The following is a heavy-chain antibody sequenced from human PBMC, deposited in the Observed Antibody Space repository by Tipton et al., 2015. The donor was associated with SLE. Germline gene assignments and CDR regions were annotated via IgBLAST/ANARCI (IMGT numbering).Heavy chain of an antibody. V-gene: IGHV4-59*07. CDR1: GGSISSYY. J-gene: IGHJ4*02. CDR2: IYYNGNT. D-gene: IGHD5-24*01. CDR3: ARGGGNGNNKEAPFDY. Sequence: TLSLTCTVSGGSISSYYWSWIRQPPGKGLEWIGDIYYNGNTNYNPSLKSRVTISVDTSKNQFSLKLGSVTAADTAMYFCARGGGNGNNKEAPFDYWGQGTRVTVSS.